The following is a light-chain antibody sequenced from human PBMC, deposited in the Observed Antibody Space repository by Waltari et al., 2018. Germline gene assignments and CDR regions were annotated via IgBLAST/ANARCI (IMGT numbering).Light chain of an antibody. CDR2: EVN. Sequence: QSALTQPPSASGSPGQSVAISCTGTSSDVGGYNYVSWYQQHPGKAPKLMISEVNTRPSGVPDRFSGSKSGNTASLTVSGLQAEDEADYDCSSYAGSGIWVFGGGTRLTVL. J-gene: IGLJ3*02. CDR1: SSDVGGYNY. V-gene: IGLV2-8*01. CDR3: SSYAGSGIWV.